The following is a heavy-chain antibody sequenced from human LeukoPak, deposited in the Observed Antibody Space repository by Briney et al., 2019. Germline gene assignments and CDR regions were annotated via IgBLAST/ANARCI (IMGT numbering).Heavy chain of an antibody. D-gene: IGHD2-21*02. CDR3: ARGGRGDVVVTALDY. J-gene: IGHJ4*02. V-gene: IGHV4-34*01. CDR1: GGSLSGYY. CDR2: INHSGST. Sequence: SETLSLTCAVYGGSLSGYYWSWIRQPPGKGLEWIGEINHSGSTNYNPSLKSRVTISVDTSKNQFSLKLSSVTAADTAVYYCARGGRGDVVVTALDYWGQRTLVTVSS.